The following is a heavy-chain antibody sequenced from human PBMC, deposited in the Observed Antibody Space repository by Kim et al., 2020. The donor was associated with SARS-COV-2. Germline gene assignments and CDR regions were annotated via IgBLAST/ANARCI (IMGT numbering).Heavy chain of an antibody. Sequence: VKGRFTISRDDSTNTRYLQMNSLKTEDTAVYYCTADVGDIVVVVAATQWGQGTLITVSS. V-gene: IGHV3-15*01. D-gene: IGHD2-15*01. CDR3: TADVGDIVVVVAATQ. J-gene: IGHJ4*02.